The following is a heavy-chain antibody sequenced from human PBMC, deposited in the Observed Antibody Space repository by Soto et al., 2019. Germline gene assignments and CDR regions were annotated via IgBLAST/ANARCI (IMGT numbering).Heavy chain of an antibody. D-gene: IGHD6-19*01. V-gene: IGHV3-30-3*01. CDR3: ARDKSPYSRGWHNRLFDY. Sequence: QVQLVESGGGVVQPGRSLRFSCAASGFTFSSYAMHWVRQAPGKGLEWVAVMSYDGSNKYYADSVKGRFTISRDNSKNTLSLQMNSLRAEDTAVYYCARDKSPYSRGWHNRLFDYWSQGTIVTVSS. CDR1: GFTFSSYA. CDR2: MSYDGSNK. J-gene: IGHJ4*02.